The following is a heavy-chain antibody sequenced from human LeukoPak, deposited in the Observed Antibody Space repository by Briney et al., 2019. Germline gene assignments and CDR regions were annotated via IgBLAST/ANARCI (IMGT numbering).Heavy chain of an antibody. CDR3: ARKYSSSRQEGR. D-gene: IGHD6-13*01. CDR1: GFTFSSYA. CDR2: ISYDGSNK. V-gene: IGHV3-30-3*01. J-gene: IGHJ4*02. Sequence: GGSLRLSCAASGFTFSSYAMHWVRQAPGKGLEWVAVISYDGSNKYYADSVKGRFTISRDNSKNTLYLQMNSLRAEDTAVYYCARKYSSSRQEGRWGQGTLVTVSS.